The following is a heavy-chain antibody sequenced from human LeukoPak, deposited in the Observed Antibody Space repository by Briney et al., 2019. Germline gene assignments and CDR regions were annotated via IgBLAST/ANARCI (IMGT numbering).Heavy chain of an antibody. Sequence: PGGSLRLSCAASGFTFSSYEMSWVRQAPGKGLEYVSYISSSCSTIYYADSVKGRFTISRDNAKNSLYLQMDSLRAEDTAVYYCARDRRYCSSPSCYYFDYWGQGTLVPVSS. CDR3: ARDRRYCSSPSCYYFDY. J-gene: IGHJ4*02. D-gene: IGHD2-2*01. CDR1: GFTFSSYE. V-gene: IGHV3-48*03. CDR2: ISSSCSTI.